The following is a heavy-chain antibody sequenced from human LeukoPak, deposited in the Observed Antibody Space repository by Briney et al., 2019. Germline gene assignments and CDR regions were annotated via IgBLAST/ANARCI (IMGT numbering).Heavy chain of an antibody. CDR2: IYHSGST. Sequence: SQTLSLTCAVSGGSISSGGYSWSWIRQPPGTGLEWIGYIYHSGSTYYNPSLKSRVTISVDTSKNQFSLKLSSVTAADTAVYYCAREQWLVDYWGQGTLVTVSS. V-gene: IGHV4-30-2*01. J-gene: IGHJ4*02. CDR3: AREQWLVDY. D-gene: IGHD6-19*01. CDR1: GGSISSGGYS.